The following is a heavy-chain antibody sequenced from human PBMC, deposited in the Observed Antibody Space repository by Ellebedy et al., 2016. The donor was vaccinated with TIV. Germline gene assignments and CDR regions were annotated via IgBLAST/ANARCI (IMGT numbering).Heavy chain of an antibody. Sequence: GESLKISCAASGFTFSPYAMHWVRQAPGKGLEWVAIIWADTRTTYYADSVRGRFTISRDNSKNTLYLQMDSLRADDTAIYYCARDPWGSGYAFEMWGQGTMVTVSS. CDR3: ARDPWGSGYAFEM. CDR2: IWADTRTT. D-gene: IGHD3-22*01. CDR1: GFTFSPYA. V-gene: IGHV3-33*08. J-gene: IGHJ3*02.